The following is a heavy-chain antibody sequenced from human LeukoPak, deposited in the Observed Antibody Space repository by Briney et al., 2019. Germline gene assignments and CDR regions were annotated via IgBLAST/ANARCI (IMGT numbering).Heavy chain of an antibody. Sequence: GGSLRLSCAASGFTFSSYAMNWVRQAPGKGLDYISAISGSGDSTYYADSVKGRFTISRDNSKNTLYLQMNSLSAEDTAVYYCARNVSGQYFDIWGRGTLVTVSS. CDR3: ARNVSGQYFDI. V-gene: IGHV3-23*01. D-gene: IGHD2/OR15-2a*01. CDR2: ISGSGDST. CDR1: GFTFSSYA. J-gene: IGHJ2*01.